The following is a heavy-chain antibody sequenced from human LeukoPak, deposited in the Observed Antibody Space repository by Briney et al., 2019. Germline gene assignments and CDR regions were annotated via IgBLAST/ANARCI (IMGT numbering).Heavy chain of an antibody. CDR3: ARGYYYDSSGYYPPFDY. CDR2: INHSGST. J-gene: IGHJ4*02. D-gene: IGHD3-22*01. V-gene: IGHV4-34*01. CDR1: GGSISSYY. Sequence: SSETLSLTCTVSGGSISSYYWSWIRQPPGKGLEWIGEINHSGSTNYNPSLKSRVTISVDTSKNQFSLKLSSVTAADTAVYYCARGYYYDSSGYYPPFDYWGQGTLVTVSS.